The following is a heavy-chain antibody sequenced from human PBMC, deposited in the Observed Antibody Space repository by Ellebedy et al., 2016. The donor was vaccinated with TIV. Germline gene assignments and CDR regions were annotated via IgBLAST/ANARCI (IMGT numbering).Heavy chain of an antibody. V-gene: IGHV1-18*04. CDR2: ISAYNGNT. D-gene: IGHD3-10*01. CDR3: ASASGY. J-gene: IGHJ4*02. Sequence: GESLKISCKGSGYSFTSYWIGWVRQAPGQGLEWMGWISAYNGNTNYAQKLQGRVTMTTDTSTSTAYMELRSLRSDDTAVYYCASASGYWGQGTLVTVSS. CDR1: GYSFTSYW.